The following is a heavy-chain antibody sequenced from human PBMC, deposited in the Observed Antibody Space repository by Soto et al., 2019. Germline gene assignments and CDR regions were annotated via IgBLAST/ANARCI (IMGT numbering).Heavy chain of an antibody. CDR3: ARAWGRVFDY. CDR2: IYYSGST. CDR1: GGSISSYY. V-gene: IGHV4-59*01. D-gene: IGHD3-16*01. J-gene: IGHJ4*02. Sequence: SETLSLTCTVSGGSISSYYWSWIRQPPGKGLEWIGYIYYSGSTNYNPSLKSRVTISVDTSKNQFSLKVRSVTAADTAVYYCARAWGRVFDYWGQGTLVTVSS.